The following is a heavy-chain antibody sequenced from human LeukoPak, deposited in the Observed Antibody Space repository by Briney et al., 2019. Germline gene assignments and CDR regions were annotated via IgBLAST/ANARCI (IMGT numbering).Heavy chain of an antibody. Sequence: TSETLSLTCTVSGGSFSNYYWSWIRQPAGKGLEWIGRIYTSGRTNYNPSLKSRVTMSVDTSKNQFSLKLSSVTAADTAVYYCSRDPYCSGGSCQWANGFDPWGQGTLVTVSS. J-gene: IGHJ5*02. V-gene: IGHV4-4*07. D-gene: IGHD2-15*01. CDR2: IYTSGRT. CDR1: GGSFSNYY. CDR3: SRDPYCSGGSCQWANGFDP.